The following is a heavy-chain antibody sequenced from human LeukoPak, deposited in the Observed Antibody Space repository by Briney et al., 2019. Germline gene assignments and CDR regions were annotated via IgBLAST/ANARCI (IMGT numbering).Heavy chain of an antibody. CDR3: AKDMGVVVVAATYGMDV. CDR2: IYSGGST. V-gene: IGHV3-53*05. D-gene: IGHD2-15*01. CDR1: GFTVSSNY. J-gene: IGHJ6*02. Sequence: GGSQRLSCAASGFTVSSNYMSWVRQAPGKGLEWVSVIYSGGSTYYADSVKGRFTISRDNAKNSLYLQMNSLRAEDTALYYCAKDMGVVVVAATYGMDVWGQGTTVTVSS.